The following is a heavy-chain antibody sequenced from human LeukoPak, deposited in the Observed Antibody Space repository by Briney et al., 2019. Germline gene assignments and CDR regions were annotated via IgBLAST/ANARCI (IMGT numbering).Heavy chain of an antibody. D-gene: IGHD4-23*01. J-gene: IGHJ4*02. Sequence: PGGSLRLSCAASGFTVRSNYMRWARQAPGKGLEWVSLFYSTDTTYYADSVKGRFTISRDNSKNTLYLQMNSLRAEDTAMYYCGRSRWPYYFDYWGQGTLVTVSS. CDR3: GRSRWPYYFDY. V-gene: IGHV3-53*01. CDR2: FYSTDTT. CDR1: GFTVRSNY.